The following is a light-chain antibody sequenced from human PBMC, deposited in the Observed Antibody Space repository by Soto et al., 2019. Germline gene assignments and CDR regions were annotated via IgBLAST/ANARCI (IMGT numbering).Light chain of an antibody. Sequence: DIPLTQSPSSLSASVGDRVTVTCRASQSISNYLNWYQQKPGKAPKVLIYDASSLQSGVPSRFSGSGSGTDFTLTISSLQPEDFATYYCQQSYIIPWTFGQGTKVDIK. V-gene: IGKV1-39*01. CDR3: QQSYIIPWT. J-gene: IGKJ1*01. CDR2: DAS. CDR1: QSISNY.